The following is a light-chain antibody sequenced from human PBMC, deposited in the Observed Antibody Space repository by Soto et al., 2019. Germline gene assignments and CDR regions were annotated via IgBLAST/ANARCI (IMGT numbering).Light chain of an antibody. CDR1: QSISSW. J-gene: IGKJ2*01. CDR2: KAS. V-gene: IGKV1-5*03. Sequence: DIQMTQSPSTLSASLGDRVTITCRASQSISSWLAWYQQKPGKAPKLLIYKASSLESGVPSRFSGSRSGTEFTLTISSLQPDDFATYYCQQYNSYSGYTFGQGTKLEIK. CDR3: QQYNSYSGYT.